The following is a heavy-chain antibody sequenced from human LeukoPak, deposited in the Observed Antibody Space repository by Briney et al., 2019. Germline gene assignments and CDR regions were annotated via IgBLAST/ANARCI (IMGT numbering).Heavy chain of an antibody. CDR2: ISGSGGST. CDR1: GFTFSRHW. D-gene: IGHD3-3*01. V-gene: IGHV3-23*01. J-gene: IGHJ4*02. CDR3: ARYDFWSGYFRTLDS. Sequence: PGGSLRLSCAASGFTFSRHWMYWVRQAPGKGLEWVSAISGSGGSTYYADSVKGRFTISRDNSKNTLYLQVNSLRAEDTAVYYCARYDFWSGYFRTLDSWGQGTLVTVSS.